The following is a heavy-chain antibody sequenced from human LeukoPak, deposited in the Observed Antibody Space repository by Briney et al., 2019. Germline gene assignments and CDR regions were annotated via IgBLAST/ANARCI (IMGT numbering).Heavy chain of an antibody. Sequence: GGSLRLSCTASGFTVSSNCMSWVRQAPGKGLEWVSSISSGSTYKYYADSVKGRFTISRDDAKSSVYLQMNSLRAEDTAVYYCARDLTSSSTAYFQHWGQGTLVTVSS. J-gene: IGHJ1*01. CDR3: ARDLTSSSTAYFQH. CDR1: GFTVSSNC. V-gene: IGHV3-21*04. D-gene: IGHD6-6*01. CDR2: ISSGSTYK.